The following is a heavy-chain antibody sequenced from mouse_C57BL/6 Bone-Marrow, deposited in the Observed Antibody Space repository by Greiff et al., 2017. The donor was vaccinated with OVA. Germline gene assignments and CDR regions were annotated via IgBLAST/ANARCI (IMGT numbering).Heavy chain of an antibody. V-gene: IGHV14-4*01. CDR3: TTWYYGSSFYFDY. Sequence: EVHLVESGAELVRPGASFKLSCTASGFNIKDDYMHWVKQRPEQGLEWIGWIDPENGDTEYASKFQGKATITADTSYNTAYLQLSSLTSEDTAVYYCTTWYYGSSFYFDYWGQGTTLTVSS. CDR1: GFNIKDDY. CDR2: IDPENGDT. D-gene: IGHD1-1*01. J-gene: IGHJ2*01.